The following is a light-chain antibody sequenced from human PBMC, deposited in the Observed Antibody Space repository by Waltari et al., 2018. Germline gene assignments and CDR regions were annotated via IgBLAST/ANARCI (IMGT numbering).Light chain of an antibody. CDR1: SSDVGGYKY. J-gene: IGLJ2*01. CDR3: NSFTLGTALLV. Sequence: QSALNQPASVSGSPGQSITISCTGTSSDVGGYKYVSWYQQHPGKAPNLIIYDVNNRPSGVSNRFSGSKSANTASLTISGLQAEDEADYYCNSFTLGTALLVFGGGTKLTVL. CDR2: DVN. V-gene: IGLV2-14*03.